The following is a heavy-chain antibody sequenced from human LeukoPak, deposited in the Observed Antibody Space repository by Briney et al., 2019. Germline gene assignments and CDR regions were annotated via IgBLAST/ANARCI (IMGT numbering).Heavy chain of an antibody. V-gene: IGHV3-48*01. Sequence: GGSLRLSCAASGFNFIDYSMNWVRQTPGKGLEWILYIGISSGNTRYADSVKGRFTISRDKARNSLYLQMNSLRVEDTAVYYCARDHRYAFDNWGHGTLVTVSS. CDR1: GFNFIDYS. CDR2: IGISSGNT. CDR3: ARDHRYAFDN. J-gene: IGHJ4*01. D-gene: IGHD5-12*01.